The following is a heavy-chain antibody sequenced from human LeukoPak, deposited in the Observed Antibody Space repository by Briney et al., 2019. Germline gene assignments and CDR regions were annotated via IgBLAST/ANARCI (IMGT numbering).Heavy chain of an antibody. Sequence: PGGSLRLSCAASGFTFTGYAMRWVRQAPGKGLEWVSGISGSGGSTYYADSVKGRFTISRDNSKNTLYLQMNSLRAEDTAVYYCVEYHGYKAEVSPEWGQGTLVTVSS. CDR2: ISGSGGST. D-gene: IGHD5-24*01. CDR1: GFTFTGYA. CDR3: VEYHGYKAEVSPE. J-gene: IGHJ4*02. V-gene: IGHV3-23*01.